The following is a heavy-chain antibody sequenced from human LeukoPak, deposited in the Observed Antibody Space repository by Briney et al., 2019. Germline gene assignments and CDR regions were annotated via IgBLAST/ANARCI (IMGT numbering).Heavy chain of an antibody. Sequence: PSETLSLTCTVSGGSISNYYWNWIRQPPGKGLEWIGYFYYSGTTNYNPSLKSRVTISVDKSKNQFSLKLSSVTAADTAVYYCAREGADILTGYYIFDYWGQGTLVTVSS. CDR2: FYYSGTT. V-gene: IGHV4-59*01. J-gene: IGHJ4*02. CDR1: GGSISNYY. CDR3: AREGADILTGYYIFDY. D-gene: IGHD3-9*01.